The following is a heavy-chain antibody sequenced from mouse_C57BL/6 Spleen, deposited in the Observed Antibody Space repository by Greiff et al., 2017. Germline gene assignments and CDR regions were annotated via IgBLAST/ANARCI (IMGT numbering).Heavy chain of an antibody. V-gene: IGHV7-3*01. CDR1: GFTFTDYY. J-gene: IGHJ4*01. Sequence: EVKLMESGGGLVQPGGSLSLSCAASGFTFTDYYMSWVRQPPGKALEWLGFIRNKANGYTTEYSASVKGRFTISRDNSQSILYLQMNALRAEDSATYYCARIYYDYDGYAMDYWGQGTSVTVSS. D-gene: IGHD2-4*01. CDR3: ARIYYDYDGYAMDY. CDR2: IRNKANGYTT.